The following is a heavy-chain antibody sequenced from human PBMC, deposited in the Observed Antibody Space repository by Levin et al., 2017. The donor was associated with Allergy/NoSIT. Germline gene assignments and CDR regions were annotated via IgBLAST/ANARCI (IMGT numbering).Heavy chain of an antibody. CDR1: GFRFGSYW. D-gene: IGHD5/OR15-5a*01. V-gene: IGHV3-7*04. Sequence: LSLTCAASGFRFGSYWMSWVRQAPGKGLEWLANIKQDGTKKTYVDSVKGRFTISRDNAKNSLSLQMSSLRAEDTAVYYCARGQSTQLNWGQGTLVIVSS. CDR2: IKQDGTKK. CDR3: ARGQSTQLN. J-gene: IGHJ4*02.